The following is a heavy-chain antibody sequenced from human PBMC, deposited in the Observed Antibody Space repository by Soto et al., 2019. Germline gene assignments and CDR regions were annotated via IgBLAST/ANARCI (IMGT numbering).Heavy chain of an antibody. V-gene: IGHV1-3*01. Sequence: GAPVKVSCKASGYTFTSYAMHWVRQAPGQRLEWMGWINAGNGNTKYSQKFQGRVTITRDTSASTAYMELSSLRSEDTAVYYCARGINRNWFDPWGQGTLVTVSS. CDR3: ARGINRNWFDP. J-gene: IGHJ5*02. CDR1: GYTFTSYA. CDR2: INAGNGNT.